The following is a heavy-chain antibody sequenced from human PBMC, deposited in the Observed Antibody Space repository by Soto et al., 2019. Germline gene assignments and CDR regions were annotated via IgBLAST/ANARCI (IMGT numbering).Heavy chain of an antibody. CDR3: ARDTVVVTATFDS. D-gene: IGHD2-21*02. J-gene: IGHJ4*02. V-gene: IGHV1-18*01. Sequence: EASVKVSCKASGYTFTSYGISWVRQAPGQGLEWVGWISSYNGNTKYAENLQGRVTMTTDTSTSTAYMELRSLRSDDTAVYYCARDTVVVTATFDSWGQGTPVTVSS. CDR1: GYTFTSYG. CDR2: ISSYNGNT.